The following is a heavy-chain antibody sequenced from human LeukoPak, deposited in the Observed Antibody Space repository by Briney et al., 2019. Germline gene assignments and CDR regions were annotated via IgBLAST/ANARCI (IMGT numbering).Heavy chain of an antibody. D-gene: IGHD5-18*01. Sequence: ASVKVSCKASGYTFTSYAMHWVRQAPGQRLEWMGWINAGNGNTKYSQKFQGRVTITRDTSASTAYMELSSLRSEDTAVYYCARGQGVRRDTAMAQNYYYYGMDVWGQGTTVTVSS. CDR3: ARGQGVRRDTAMAQNYYYYGMDV. J-gene: IGHJ6*02. CDR1: GYTFTSYA. V-gene: IGHV1-3*01. CDR2: INAGNGNT.